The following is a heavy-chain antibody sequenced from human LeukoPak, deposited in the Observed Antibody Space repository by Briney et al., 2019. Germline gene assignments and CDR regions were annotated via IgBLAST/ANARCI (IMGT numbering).Heavy chain of an antibody. CDR3: AKQGWIQLWFLDY. J-gene: IGHJ4*02. CDR1: GFTFSSYG. V-gene: IGHV3-30*18. CDR2: ISYDGSNK. D-gene: IGHD5-18*01. Sequence: GGSLRLSCAASGFTFSSYGMHWVRQAPGKGLEWVAVISYDGSNKYYADSVKGRFTISRDNSKNTLYLQMNSLRAEDTAVYYCAKQGWIQLWFLDYWGKGTLVTVSS.